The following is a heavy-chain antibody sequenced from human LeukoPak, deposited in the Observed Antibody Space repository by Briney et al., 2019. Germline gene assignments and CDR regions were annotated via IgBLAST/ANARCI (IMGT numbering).Heavy chain of an antibody. J-gene: IGHJ3*02. CDR1: GGSISSSRYY. D-gene: IGHD3-9*01. CDR3: AIYPRSYDILTGYFGDDAFYI. Sequence: SETLSLTCTVSGGSISSSRYYWGWIRQPPGKGLGWIGSIYYSGRTYYNPSLKSRVTISVDTSKNPFSLRLSSLTAADTAVYFGAIYPRSYDILTGYFGDDAFYIWGQGTIVTVSS. CDR2: IYYSGRT. V-gene: IGHV4-39*01.